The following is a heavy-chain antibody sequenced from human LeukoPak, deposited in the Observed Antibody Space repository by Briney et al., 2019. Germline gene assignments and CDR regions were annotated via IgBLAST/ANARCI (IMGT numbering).Heavy chain of an antibody. D-gene: IGHD6-6*01. CDR1: GGSISSSSHY. Sequence: SETLSLTCTVSGGSISSSSHYWGWIRQPPGKGLEWIGSMYYRGSTYHNPSLKSRVTISVDTSKNQFSLKLSSVTAADTAVYYCARGRWWFAGRPPHYMDFWGKGTTVTVSS. J-gene: IGHJ6*03. CDR2: MYYRGST. CDR3: ARGRWWFAGRPPHYMDF. V-gene: IGHV4-39*07.